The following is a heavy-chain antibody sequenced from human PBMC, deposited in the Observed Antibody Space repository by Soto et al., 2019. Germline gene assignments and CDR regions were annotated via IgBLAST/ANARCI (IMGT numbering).Heavy chain of an antibody. D-gene: IGHD2-2*01. CDR3: AKDFRGYCSSTSCYGGWFDP. Sequence: GGSLRLSCAASGFTFSSYAMSWVRQAPGKGLEWVSAISGSGGSTYYADSVKGRFTISRDNSKNTLYLQMNSLRAEDTAVYYCAKDFRGYCSSTSCYGGWFDPWGQGTLVTVSS. CDR2: ISGSGGST. J-gene: IGHJ5*02. V-gene: IGHV3-23*01. CDR1: GFTFSSYA.